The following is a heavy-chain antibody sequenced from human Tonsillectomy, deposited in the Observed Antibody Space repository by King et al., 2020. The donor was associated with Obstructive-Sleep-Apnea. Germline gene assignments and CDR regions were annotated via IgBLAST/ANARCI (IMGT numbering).Heavy chain of an antibody. CDR3: ARDGHYYDGSGYFASSGNAFDI. CDR2: IYYSGST. J-gene: IGHJ3*02. V-gene: IGHV4-59*01. Sequence: QLQESGPGLVKPSETLSLTCTVSGGSISSYYWSWIRQPPGKGLEWIGYIYYSGSTNYNPSLRSRVTISVDTSKNQVSLKLNSVTAADTAVYYCARDGHYYDGSGYFASSGNAFDIWGQGTMVSVSS. D-gene: IGHD3-22*01. CDR1: GGSISSYY.